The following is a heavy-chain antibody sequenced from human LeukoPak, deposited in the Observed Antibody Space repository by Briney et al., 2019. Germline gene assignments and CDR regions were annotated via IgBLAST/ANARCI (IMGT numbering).Heavy chain of an antibody. CDR1: GYTFTTYA. D-gene: IGHD4-23*01. CDR2: ISAYNGNT. V-gene: IGHV1-18*01. Sequence: ASVKVSCKASGYTFTTYAISWVRQAPGQGLEWMGWISAYNGNTNYAQKLQGRVTMTTDTSTSTAHMELRSLRSDDTAVYYCARQGYSGHSQGAADYWGQGTLVTVSS. CDR3: ARQGYSGHSQGAADY. J-gene: IGHJ4*02.